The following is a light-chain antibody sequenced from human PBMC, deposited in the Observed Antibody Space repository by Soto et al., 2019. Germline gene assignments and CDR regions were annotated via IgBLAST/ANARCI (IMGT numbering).Light chain of an antibody. CDR2: EVN. CDR3: RSYVRSHTYV. CDR1: SRDVGHYNI. Sequence: QSALTQPASVSGSPGQSITISCTGTSRDVGHYNIVSWYQQHPGKAPKFRIYEVNKRPAGVSNSFFGSKSSNTASLTISGLEAEDEADYYCRSYVRSHTYVVGTGTKLTVL. V-gene: IGLV2-23*02. J-gene: IGLJ1*01.